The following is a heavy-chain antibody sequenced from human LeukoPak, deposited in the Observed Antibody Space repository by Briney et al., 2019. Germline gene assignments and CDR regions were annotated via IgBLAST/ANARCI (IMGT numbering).Heavy chain of an antibody. Sequence: SETLSLTCTVSGGSVSSYYWTWIRQPAGKGLEWIGRMYTTGSTNYNPSLKSRVTMSVDTSKNQFSLKLSSLTAAGTAVYYCARGGRRFLEWLPDYWGQGTLVTVSS. D-gene: IGHD3-3*01. J-gene: IGHJ4*02. CDR3: ARGGRRFLEWLPDY. CDR2: MYTTGST. CDR1: GGSVSSYY. V-gene: IGHV4-4*07.